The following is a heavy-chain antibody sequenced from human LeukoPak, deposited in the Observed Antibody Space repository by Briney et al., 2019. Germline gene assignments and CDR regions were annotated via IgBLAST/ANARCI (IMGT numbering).Heavy chain of an antibody. Sequence: PSETLSLTCTVSGGSISSSSYYWGWLRQPPGKGLEWIGSIYYSGSTYYNPSLKSRVTISVDTSKNQFSLKLSSVTAADPAVYYCARKYIYGHTKEYYFDYWGQGTLVTVST. D-gene: IGHD5-18*01. CDR2: IYYSGST. CDR3: ARKYIYGHTKEYYFDY. J-gene: IGHJ4*02. V-gene: IGHV4-39*01. CDR1: GGSISSSSYY.